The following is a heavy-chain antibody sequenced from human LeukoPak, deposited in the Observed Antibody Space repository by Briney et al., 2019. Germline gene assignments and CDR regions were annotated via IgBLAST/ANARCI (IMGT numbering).Heavy chain of an antibody. D-gene: IGHD4-23*01. V-gene: IGHV3-23*01. Sequence: GGSLRLSCAASGFTFSNYAMAWVRQAPGKGLEWVSAISGSGTTTYYADSVKGRFTISRDNAKNSLYLQMNSLRAEDTAVYYCARNSPGDYWGQGTLVTVSS. CDR2: ISGSGTTT. CDR1: GFTFSNYA. CDR3: ARNSPGDY. J-gene: IGHJ4*02.